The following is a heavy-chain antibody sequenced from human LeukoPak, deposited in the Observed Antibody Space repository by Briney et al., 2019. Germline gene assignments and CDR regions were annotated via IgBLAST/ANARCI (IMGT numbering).Heavy chain of an antibody. J-gene: IGHJ4*02. V-gene: IGHV3-53*01. Sequence: PGRSLRLSCAASGFTISSNYMNWVRQAPGKGLEWVSVIYSGGSTFYADSVKGRFTISRDNSKNTLYLQMNSLRAEDTAVYYCASLRNDYWGRGTLVTVSS. CDR2: IYSGGST. CDR1: GFTISSNY. D-gene: IGHD1-14*01. CDR3: ASLRNDY.